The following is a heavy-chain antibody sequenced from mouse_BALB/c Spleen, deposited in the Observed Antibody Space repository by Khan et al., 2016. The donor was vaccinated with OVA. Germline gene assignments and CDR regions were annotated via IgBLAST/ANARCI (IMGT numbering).Heavy chain of an antibody. Sequence: QLKQSGPGLVQPSQSLSITCTVSGFSLTSYGVHWVRQPPGKGLEWLGVIWSGGSTDYDDAFISRLNISKDNSKSKVFFTMNSLQADDTAIYYCARFYDYEGYFDVWGAGTTVTVSS. J-gene: IGHJ1*01. V-gene: IGHV2-4*02. D-gene: IGHD2-4*01. CDR2: IWSGGST. CDR3: ARFYDYEGYFDV. CDR1: GFSLTSYG.